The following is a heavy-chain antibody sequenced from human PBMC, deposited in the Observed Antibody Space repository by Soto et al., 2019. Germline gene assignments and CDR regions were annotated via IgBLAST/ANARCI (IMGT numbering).Heavy chain of an antibody. D-gene: IGHD6-13*01. CDR2: IIPIFGTA. V-gene: IGHV1-69*13. CDR1: GGTFSSYV. Sequence: SVKVSCKASGGTFSSYVISWVRQAPGQGLEWMGGIIPIFGTANYAQKFQGRVTITADESTSTAYMELSSLRSEDTAVYYCARARQYSSSWYTKDYYYYGMDVWGQGTTVTVSS. J-gene: IGHJ6*02. CDR3: ARARQYSSSWYTKDYYYYGMDV.